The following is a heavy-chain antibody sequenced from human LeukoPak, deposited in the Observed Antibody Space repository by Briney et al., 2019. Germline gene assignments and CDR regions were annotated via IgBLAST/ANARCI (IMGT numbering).Heavy chain of an antibody. V-gene: IGHV3-74*01. D-gene: IGHD2-15*01. J-gene: IGHJ4*02. CDR1: GLIFSRYW. CDR2: INNDGSII. CDR3: EKDIVILVVAIAAQFDY. Sequence: GGSLRLACAASGLIFSRYWRHWVRQAPGKELVWVSRINNDGSIINTADSVKGRFTISRDNAKDMLYLQMDSLRTEDTALYYCEKDIVILVVAIAAQFDYWGQGTLVTVSS.